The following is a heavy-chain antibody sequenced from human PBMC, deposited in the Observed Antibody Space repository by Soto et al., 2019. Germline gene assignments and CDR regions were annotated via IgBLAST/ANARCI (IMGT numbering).Heavy chain of an antibody. Sequence: GGSLRLSCAASGFTFSSYAMSWVRQAPGKGLEWVSAISGSGGSTYYADSVKGRFTISRDNSKNTLYLQMNSLRAEDTAVYYCATQTGDPNYYYYYYMDVWGKGTTVTVSS. V-gene: IGHV3-23*01. CDR1: GFTFSSYA. J-gene: IGHJ6*03. CDR3: ATQTGDPNYYYYYYMDV. CDR2: ISGSGGST. D-gene: IGHD7-27*01.